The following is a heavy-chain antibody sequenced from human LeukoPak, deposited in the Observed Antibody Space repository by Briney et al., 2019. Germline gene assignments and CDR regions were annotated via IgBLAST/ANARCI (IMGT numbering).Heavy chain of an antibody. Sequence: GGSLRLSCAASGFTFSSYAMHWVRQAPGKGLEWVAVISYDGSNKYYADSVNGRFTISRDNSKNTLYLQMNSLRAEDTAVYYCAREETMIVVVISLDYWGQGTLVTVSS. CDR1: GFTFSSYA. J-gene: IGHJ4*02. CDR3: AREETMIVVVISLDY. D-gene: IGHD3-22*01. V-gene: IGHV3-30-3*01. CDR2: ISYDGSNK.